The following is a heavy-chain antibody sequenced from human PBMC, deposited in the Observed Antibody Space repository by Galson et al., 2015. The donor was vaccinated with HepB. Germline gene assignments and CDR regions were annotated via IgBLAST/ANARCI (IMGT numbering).Heavy chain of an antibody. D-gene: IGHD3-10*01. J-gene: IGHJ5*02. V-gene: IGHV3-30*04. Sequence: SLRLSCAASGFTFSSYAMHWVRQAPGKGLEWVAVISYDGSNKYYADSVKGRFTISRDNSKNTLYLQMNSLRAEDTAVYYCARVGNTMVRGGGNWFDPWGQGTLVTVSS. CDR1: GFTFSSYA. CDR3: ARVGNTMVRGGGNWFDP. CDR2: ISYDGSNK.